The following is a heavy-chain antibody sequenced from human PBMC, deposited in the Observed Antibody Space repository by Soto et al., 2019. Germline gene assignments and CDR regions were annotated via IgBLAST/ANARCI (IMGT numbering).Heavy chain of an antibody. CDR2: ISGSGGST. CDR1: GFTFSSYA. V-gene: IGHV3-23*01. J-gene: IGHJ6*02. Sequence: GGSLRLSCAASGFTFSSYAMSWVRQAPGKGLEWVSAISGSGGSTYYADSVKGRFTISRDNSKNTLYLQMNSLRAEDTAVYYCAAHIVVVPAAPPYYYYYGMDVWGQGTTVTVAS. D-gene: IGHD2-2*01. CDR3: AAHIVVVPAAPPYYYYYGMDV.